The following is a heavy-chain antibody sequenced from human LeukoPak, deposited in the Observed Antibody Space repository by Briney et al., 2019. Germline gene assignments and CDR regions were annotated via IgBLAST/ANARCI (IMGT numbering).Heavy chain of an antibody. CDR1: GFTFSSYS. V-gene: IGHV3-21*01. CDR2: ISSSSTYI. D-gene: IGHD7-27*01. Sequence: PGGSLRLSCAASGFTFSSYSINCVRQAPGKGLEWGSLISSSSTYIYYANSLKGRFTISRDNAKNSLYLQMNSLRAEDTAVYYCARAWGLSGNFDSWGQGTLVTVSS. CDR3: ARAWGLSGNFDS. J-gene: IGHJ4*02.